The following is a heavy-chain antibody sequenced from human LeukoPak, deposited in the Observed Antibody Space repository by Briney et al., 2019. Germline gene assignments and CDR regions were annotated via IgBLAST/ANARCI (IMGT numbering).Heavy chain of an antibody. Sequence: SVKVSCXASGGTFSSYAISWVRQAPGQGFGWMGGIIPIFGTANYAQKFQGRVTITTDESTSTAYMELSSLRSEDTAVYYCARDLSGDYFDYWGQGTLVTVSS. CDR1: GGTFSSYA. V-gene: IGHV1-69*05. CDR3: ARDLSGDYFDY. D-gene: IGHD4-17*01. J-gene: IGHJ4*02. CDR2: IIPIFGTA.